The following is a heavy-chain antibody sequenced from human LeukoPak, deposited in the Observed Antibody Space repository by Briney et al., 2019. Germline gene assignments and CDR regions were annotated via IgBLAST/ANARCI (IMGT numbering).Heavy chain of an antibody. CDR3: ARQDYDFWSGFWLRYYFDY. V-gene: IGHV4-39*01. Sequence: SETLSLTCTVSGGSISSSSYYWGWIRQPPGKGLEWIGSIYYNGSTYYNPSLKSRVTISVDTSKNQFSLKLSSVTAADTAVYYCARQDYDFWSGFWLRYYFDYWGQGTLVTVSS. D-gene: IGHD3-3*01. J-gene: IGHJ4*02. CDR2: IYYNGST. CDR1: GGSISSSSYY.